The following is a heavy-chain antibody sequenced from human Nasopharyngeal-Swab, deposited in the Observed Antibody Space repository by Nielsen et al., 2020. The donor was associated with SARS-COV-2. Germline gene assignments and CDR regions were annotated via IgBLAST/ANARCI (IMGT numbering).Heavy chain of an antibody. CDR3: ARHGGFWSGYSNYWYFDL. CDR2: LYYSGST. CDR1: GGSISSYY. V-gene: IGHV4-59*08. J-gene: IGHJ2*01. D-gene: IGHD3-3*01. Sequence: SETLSLTCTVSGGSISSYYWSWIRQPPGKGLEWIGYLYYSGSTNYNPSLKSRVTISVDTSKNQFSLKLSSVTAADTAVYYCARHGGFWSGYSNYWYFDLWGRGTLVTVSS.